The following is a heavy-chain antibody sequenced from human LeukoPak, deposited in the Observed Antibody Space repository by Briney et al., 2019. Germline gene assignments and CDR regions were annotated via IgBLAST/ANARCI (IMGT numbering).Heavy chain of an antibody. J-gene: IGHJ6*03. CDR2: IYTSGST. D-gene: IGHD2-21*02. CDR1: GGSISSYY. CDR3: AREIVVVTASGFYYYYMDV. Sequence: LETLSLTCTVSGGSISSYYWSWIRQPAGKGLEWIGRIYTSGSTNYNPSLKSRVTMSVDTSKDQFSLKLSSVTAADTAVYYCAREIVVVTASGFYYYYMDVWGKGTTVTVSS. V-gene: IGHV4-4*07.